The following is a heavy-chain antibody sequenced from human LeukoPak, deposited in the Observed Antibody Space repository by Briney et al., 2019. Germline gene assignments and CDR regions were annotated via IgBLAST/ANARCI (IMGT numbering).Heavy chain of an antibody. CDR1: GFTFTSYA. CDR3: AKDGVGDSSGYYLLEH. V-gene: IGHV3-23*01. CDR2: MSVSGGST. Sequence: PGGSLRLSCAASGFTFTSYAMSWVRQAPGKGLEWVSAMSVSGGSTYYADSVKGRFTVSRDNSKNTLYLEMKSLGGEDTAVYYCAKDGVGDSSGYYLLEHWGQGTLVTVSS. D-gene: IGHD3-22*01. J-gene: IGHJ1*01.